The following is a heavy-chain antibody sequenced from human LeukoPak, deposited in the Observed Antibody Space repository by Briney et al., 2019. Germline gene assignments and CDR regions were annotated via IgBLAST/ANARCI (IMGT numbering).Heavy chain of an antibody. CDR3: ARVGNIVVVPAAYFDP. D-gene: IGHD2-2*01. Sequence: GASVKVSCKASGYIFTSYGISWVRQAPGQGLEWMGWISAYNGNTNYAQKLQGRVTMTTDTSTSTAYMELRSLRSDDTAVYYCARVGNIVVVPAAYFDPWGQGTLVTVSS. V-gene: IGHV1-18*01. J-gene: IGHJ5*02. CDR1: GYIFTSYG. CDR2: ISAYNGNT.